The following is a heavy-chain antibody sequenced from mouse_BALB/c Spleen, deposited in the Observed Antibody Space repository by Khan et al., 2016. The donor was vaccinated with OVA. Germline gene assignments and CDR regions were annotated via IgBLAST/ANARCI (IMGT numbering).Heavy chain of an antibody. CDR1: DDSITSGF. J-gene: IGHJ3*01. CDR2: MIYSGYT. CDR3: SRSTYNYAFAY. D-gene: IGHD2-12*01. Sequence: EVQLQESGPSLVQPSQTLSLTCSVTDDSITSGFWSWVRKFPGNKLEYMGYMIYSGYTYYNPSLKGRFSITRHTTKTQYYLQLNSVTTADTATYYSSRSTYNYAFAYWGQGALVTVSA. V-gene: IGHV3-8*02.